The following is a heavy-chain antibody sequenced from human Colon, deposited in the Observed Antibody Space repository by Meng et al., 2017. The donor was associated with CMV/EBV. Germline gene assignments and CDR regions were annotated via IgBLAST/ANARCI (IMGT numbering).Heavy chain of an antibody. CDR3: ARLDRYQVPY. Sequence: GESLKISCAASGFSIRNYAMHWVRQAPGKGLEWVAAISYDGSKKHYADSVKGRFTISRDNSQNTLDLQMNSLRLEDTAVYYCARLDRYQVPYWGQGSLVTVSS. D-gene: IGHD2-2*01. CDR1: GFSIRNYA. CDR2: ISYDGSKK. J-gene: IGHJ4*02. V-gene: IGHV3-30-3*01.